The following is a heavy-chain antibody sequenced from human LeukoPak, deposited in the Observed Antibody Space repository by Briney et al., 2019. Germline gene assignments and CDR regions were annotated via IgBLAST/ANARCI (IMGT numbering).Heavy chain of an antibody. V-gene: IGHV1-69*05. Sequence: ASVKVSCKASGGTFSSYAISWARQAPGQGLEWMGGIIPIFGTANYAQKFQGRVTITTDESTSTAYMELSSLRSEDTAVYYCARGNVLRFLEWLPTPYYFDYWGQGTLVTVSS. CDR1: GGTFSSYA. CDR3: ARGNVLRFLEWLPTPYYFDY. J-gene: IGHJ4*02. CDR2: IIPIFGTA. D-gene: IGHD3-3*01.